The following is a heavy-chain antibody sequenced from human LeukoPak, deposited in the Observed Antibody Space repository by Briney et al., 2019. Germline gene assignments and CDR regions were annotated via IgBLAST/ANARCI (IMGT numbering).Heavy chain of an antibody. V-gene: IGHV4-4*02. Sequence: SETLSLTCAVSGGSISSSNWWSWVRQPPGKGLEWIGEIYHSGSTNYNLSLKSRVTISVDKSKNQFSLKLSSVTAADTAVYYCARVGIVVVTALAYFDYWGQGTLVTVSS. D-gene: IGHD2-21*02. CDR1: GGSISSSNW. CDR3: ARVGIVVVTALAYFDY. J-gene: IGHJ4*02. CDR2: IYHSGST.